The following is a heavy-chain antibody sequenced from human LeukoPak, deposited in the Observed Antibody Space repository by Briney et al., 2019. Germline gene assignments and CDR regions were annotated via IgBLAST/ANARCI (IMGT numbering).Heavy chain of an antibody. CDR2: IYYNGST. J-gene: IGHJ4*02. D-gene: IGHD1-26*01. Sequence: PSETLSLTCTVPGGSISSFYCSWIRQPPGKGLGWNGYIYYNGSTNYKPSLKSRVTISVDKSKNQFSLNLSSVTAADTAVYYCARGGGATDSWGQGTLVTVPP. CDR1: GGSISSFY. CDR3: ARGGGATDS. V-gene: IGHV4-59*01.